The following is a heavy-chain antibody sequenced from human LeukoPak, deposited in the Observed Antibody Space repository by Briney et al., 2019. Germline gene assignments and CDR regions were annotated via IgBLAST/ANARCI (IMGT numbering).Heavy chain of an antibody. CDR2: IKTPGSGK. V-gene: IGHV3-74*03. D-gene: IGHD5-24*01. J-gene: IGHJ4*02. Sequence: GGSLRLSCAASGVTFSNYLMHCVPQAPGKGLRWGSDIKTPGSGKTYADCGKGRFTTARHNSKNTLYLQINSLRAEDTPVYYCASLDSPGWLQLGWGQGTLVTVSS. CDR1: GVTFSNYL. CDR3: ASLDSPGWLQLG.